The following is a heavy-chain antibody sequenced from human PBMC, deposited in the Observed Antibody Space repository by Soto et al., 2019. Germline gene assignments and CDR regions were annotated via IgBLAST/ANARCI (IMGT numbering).Heavy chain of an antibody. V-gene: IGHV1-69*12. D-gene: IGHD3-22*01. J-gene: IGHJ2*01. Sequence: QVQLVQSGAEVKKPGSSVKVSCKASGGTFSSYAISWVRQAPGQGLEWMGGIIPILGTANYAQKFQGRVTITADESTSTAYMELSSRRSEDTAVYYCARVPSSYDSSGYYSFGWYFDLWGRGTLVTVSS. CDR1: GGTFSSYA. CDR3: ARVPSSYDSSGYYSFGWYFDL. CDR2: IIPILGTA.